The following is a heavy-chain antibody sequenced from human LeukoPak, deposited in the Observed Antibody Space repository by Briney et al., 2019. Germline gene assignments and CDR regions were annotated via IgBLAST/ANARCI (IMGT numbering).Heavy chain of an antibody. D-gene: IGHD6-19*01. CDR3: AKDQAVGIYGMDV. V-gene: IGHV3-43D*03. J-gene: IGHJ6*02. CDR2: ISWDGGST. CDR1: GFTFSSYS. Sequence: GGSLRLSCAASGFTFSSYSMNWVRQAPGKGLEWVSLISWDGGSTYYADSVKGRFTISRDNSKNSLYLQMNSLRAEDTALYYCAKDQAVGIYGMDVWGQGTTVTVSS.